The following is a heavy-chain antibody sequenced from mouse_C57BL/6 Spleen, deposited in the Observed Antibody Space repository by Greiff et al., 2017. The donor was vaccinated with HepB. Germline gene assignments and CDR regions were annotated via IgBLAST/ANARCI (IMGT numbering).Heavy chain of an antibody. CDR1: GYSFTDYN. V-gene: IGHV1-39*01. CDR2: INPNYGTT. Sequence: EVQLQQSGPELVKPGASVKISCKASGYSFTDYNMNWVKQSNGKRLEWIGVINPNYGTTSYNQKFKGKATLTVEQSSSTAYMQLKSLTSEDSAVYYCAREGGLRRYFDVWGTGTTVTVSS. CDR3: AREGGLRRYFDV. D-gene: IGHD2-4*01. J-gene: IGHJ1*03.